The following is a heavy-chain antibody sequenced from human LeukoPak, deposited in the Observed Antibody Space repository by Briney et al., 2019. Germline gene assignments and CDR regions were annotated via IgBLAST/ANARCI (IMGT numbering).Heavy chain of an antibody. CDR3: ARVKVRGSYYSAHLDY. CDR2: ICYSGST. CDR1: GGSISSYY. J-gene: IGHJ4*02. D-gene: IGHD1-26*01. Sequence: SETLSLTCTVSGGSISSYYWSWIRQPPGKGLEWIGYICYSGSTNYNPSLKSRITISVDTSKNQFSLKLSSVTAADTAVYYCARVKVRGSYYSAHLDYWGQGTLVTVSS. V-gene: IGHV4-59*01.